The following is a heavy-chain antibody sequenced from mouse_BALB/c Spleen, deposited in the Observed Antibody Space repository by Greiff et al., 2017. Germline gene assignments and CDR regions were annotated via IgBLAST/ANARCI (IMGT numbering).Heavy chain of an antibody. J-gene: IGHJ3*01. D-gene: IGHD2-4*01. Sequence: DVMLVESGGGLVKPGGSLKLSCAASGFTFSSYAMSWVRQTPEKRLEWVATISSGGSYTYYPDSVKGRFTISRDNAKNTLYLQMSSLRSEDTAMYYCARGDYDGRFAYWGQGTLVTVSA. CDR1: GFTFSSYA. V-gene: IGHV5-9-1*01. CDR3: ARGDYDGRFAY. CDR2: ISSGGSYT.